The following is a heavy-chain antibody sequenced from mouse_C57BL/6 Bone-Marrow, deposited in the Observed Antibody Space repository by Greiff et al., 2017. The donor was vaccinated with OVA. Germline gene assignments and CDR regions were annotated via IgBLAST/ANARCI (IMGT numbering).Heavy chain of an antibody. V-gene: IGHV5-16*01. CDR2: INYDGSST. J-gene: IGHJ3*01. CDR3: ASLYYYGSSSWFAY. Sequence: EVKLMESEGGLVQPGSSMKLSCTASGFTFSDYYMAWVRQVPEKGLEWVANINYDGSSTYYLDSLKSRFIISRDNAKNILYLQMSSLKSEDTATYYCASLYYYGSSSWFAYWGQGTLVTVSA. D-gene: IGHD1-1*01. CDR1: GFTFSDYY.